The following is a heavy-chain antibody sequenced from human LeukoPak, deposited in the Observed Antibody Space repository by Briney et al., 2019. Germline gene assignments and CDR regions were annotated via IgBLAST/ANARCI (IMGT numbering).Heavy chain of an antibody. V-gene: IGHV3-30*04. D-gene: IGHD6-13*01. CDR3: ARVRGGSFRPADS. J-gene: IGHJ4*02. CDR2: ILENGSYQ. Sequence: PGGSLRLSCAASGFTFSNYMMHWVRQAPGKGLDWVAVILENGSYQYYADSVKGRFTISRDNSKNTLFLQMNSLRTEDTAIYYCARVRGGSFRPADSWGLGTLVTVSS. CDR1: GFTFSNYM.